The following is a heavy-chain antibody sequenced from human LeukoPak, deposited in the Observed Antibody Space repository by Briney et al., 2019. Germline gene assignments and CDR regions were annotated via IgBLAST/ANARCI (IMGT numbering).Heavy chain of an antibody. Sequence: GGSLRLSCAVSGFTFSRYSMKWVRQAPGKGLEWVSYISSSSSTIYYADSVKGRFTISRDNAKNSLFLQMHSLRAEDTAVYYCASYSSSFAFDIWGQGTMVTVSS. D-gene: IGHD6-13*01. V-gene: IGHV3-48*01. CDR1: GFTFSRYS. CDR2: ISSSSSTI. J-gene: IGHJ3*02. CDR3: ASYSSSFAFDI.